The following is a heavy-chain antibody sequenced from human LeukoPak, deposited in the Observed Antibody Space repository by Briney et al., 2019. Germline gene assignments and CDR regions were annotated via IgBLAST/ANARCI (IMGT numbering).Heavy chain of an antibody. CDR3: ALRQLATKYFQH. CDR2: ISYDGSNK. CDR1: GFTFSSYG. Sequence: PGGSLRLSCAASGFTFSSYGMHWVRQAPGKGLEWVAVISYDGSNKYYADSVKGRFTISRDNSKNTLYLQMNSLRAEDTAVYYCALRQLATKYFQHWGQGTLVTVSS. V-gene: IGHV3-30*03. J-gene: IGHJ1*01. D-gene: IGHD6-13*01.